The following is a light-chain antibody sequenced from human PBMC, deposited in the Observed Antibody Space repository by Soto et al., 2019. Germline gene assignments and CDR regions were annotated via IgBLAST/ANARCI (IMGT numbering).Light chain of an antibody. V-gene: IGKV3-20*01. J-gene: IGKJ2*01. CDR3: QLYGSSRRYT. CDR2: GAS. Sequence: IVLTQSPGTLSLSPGERATLSCRARQSVSGNYLAWYQQKPGQAPRVLIYGASSRAAGIPDRFSGSGSGTDFTLTISRREPDDFAVYYCQLYGSSRRYTFGQGTKLEIK. CDR1: QSVSGNY.